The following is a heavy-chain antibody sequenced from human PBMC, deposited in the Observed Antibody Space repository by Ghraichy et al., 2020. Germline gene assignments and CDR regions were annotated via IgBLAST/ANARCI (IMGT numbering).Heavy chain of an antibody. D-gene: IGHD3-22*01. CDR3: ARTQYYYDSSGYYSPPYYFDY. CDR2: IYYSGST. CDR1: GGSISSYY. Sequence: SETLSLTCTVSGGSISSYYWSWIRQPPGKGLEWIGYIYYSGSTNYNPSLKSRVTISVDTSKNQFSLKLSSVTAADTAVYYCARTQYYYDSSGYYSPPYYFDYWGQGTLVTVSS. V-gene: IGHV4-59*01. J-gene: IGHJ4*02.